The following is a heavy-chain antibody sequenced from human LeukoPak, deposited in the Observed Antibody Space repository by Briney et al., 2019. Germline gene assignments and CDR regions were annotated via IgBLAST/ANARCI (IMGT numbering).Heavy chain of an antibody. D-gene: IGHD3-22*01. CDR2: INHSGST. J-gene: IGHJ4*02. Sequence: SETLSLTCAVYGGSFSGYYWSWIRQPPGKGLEWIGEINHSGSTDYNPSLKSRVTISVDTSKNQFSLKLSSVTATDTAVYYCARGPALSGYYYGFDYWGQGTLVTVSS. CDR1: GGSFSGYY. CDR3: ARGPALSGYYYGFDY. V-gene: IGHV4-34*01.